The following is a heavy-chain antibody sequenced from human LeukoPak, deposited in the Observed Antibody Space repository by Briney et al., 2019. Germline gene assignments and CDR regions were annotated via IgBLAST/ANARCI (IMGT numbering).Heavy chain of an antibody. CDR3: GFDY. Sequence: GGSLRLSCAASGFIFSNYGMNWVRQAPGKGLEWVAAISASGSATSYADSVRGRFTISRDNSKSTTYLQMNSLRAEDTAVYYCGFDYWGQGTLVTVSS. J-gene: IGHJ4*02. V-gene: IGHV3-23*01. CDR2: ISASGSAT. CDR1: GFIFSNYG.